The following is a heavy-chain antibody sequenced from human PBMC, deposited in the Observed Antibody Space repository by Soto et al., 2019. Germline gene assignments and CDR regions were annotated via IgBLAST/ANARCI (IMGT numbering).Heavy chain of an antibody. CDR3: ARDIGSAAAESYYFYGLDV. V-gene: IGHV3-9*01. D-gene: IGHD6-25*01. CDR1: GFPFNDHA. J-gene: IGHJ6*02. Sequence: GGSLRLSCAASGFPFNDHAMHWVRQAPGKGLGWVSGISWSSKGMGYADSVKGRFTISRDNAKNSLYLQMDSLRLEDTASYYCARDIGSAAAESYYFYGLDVWSQGTTVTVSS. CDR2: ISWSSKGM.